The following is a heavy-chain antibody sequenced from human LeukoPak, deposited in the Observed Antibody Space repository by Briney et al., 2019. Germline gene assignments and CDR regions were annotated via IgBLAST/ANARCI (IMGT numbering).Heavy chain of an antibody. V-gene: IGHV4-61*02. J-gene: IGHJ6*03. D-gene: IGHD6-6*01. CDR1: GGSVSSGAYY. Sequence: SETLSLTCTVSGGSVSSGAYYWSWIRQPAGKGLEWIGRIYTSGSTNYNPSLKSRVTMSVDTSKNQFSLKLRSVTAADTAVYYCAREEALGYYYYYMDVWGKGTTVTVSS. CDR3: AREEALGYYYYYMDV. CDR2: IYTSGST.